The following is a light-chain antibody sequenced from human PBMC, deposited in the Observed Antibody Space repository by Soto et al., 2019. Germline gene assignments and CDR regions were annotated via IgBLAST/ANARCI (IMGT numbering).Light chain of an antibody. CDR2: GNT. CDR3: QSYDDSLSVHYV. Sequence: QSVLTQPPSVSGAPGQRVTISCTGSSSNIGSTYDVQWYQQLPGTAPKLLIHGNTDRPSGVPDRFSGSKSGTSASLAITGLQADDEADYSCQSYDDSLSVHYVFGTGTKRTVL. V-gene: IGLV1-40*01. J-gene: IGLJ1*01. CDR1: SSNIGSTYD.